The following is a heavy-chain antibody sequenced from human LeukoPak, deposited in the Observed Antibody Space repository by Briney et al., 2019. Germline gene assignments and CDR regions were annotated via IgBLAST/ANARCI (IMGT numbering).Heavy chain of an antibody. CDR3: ATYSSLNRREFQF. CDR2: INSDGSST. CDR1: GFTFSSSW. D-gene: IGHD3-22*01. V-gene: IGHV3-74*01. Sequence: GGSLRLSCAASGFTFSSSWMHWVRQAPGKGLVWVSRINSDGSSTSYADSVKGRFTISRDNAKNTLYLQMNSLRAEDTAVYYCATYSSLNRREFQFWGQGTLLTVSS. J-gene: IGHJ1*01.